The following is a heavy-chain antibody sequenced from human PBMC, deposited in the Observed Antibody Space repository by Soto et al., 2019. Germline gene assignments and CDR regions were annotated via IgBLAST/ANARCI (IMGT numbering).Heavy chain of an antibody. CDR3: ARVSEPYYYYGMDV. CDR1: GYTFTSYA. J-gene: IGHJ6*02. CDR2: INAGNGNT. Sequence: CAVSGYTFTSYAMHWVRQAPGQRLEWMGWINAGNGNTKYSQKFQGRVTITRDTSASTAYMELSSLRSEDTAVYYCARVSEPYYYYGMDVWGQATTVTVCS. V-gene: IGHV1-3*01.